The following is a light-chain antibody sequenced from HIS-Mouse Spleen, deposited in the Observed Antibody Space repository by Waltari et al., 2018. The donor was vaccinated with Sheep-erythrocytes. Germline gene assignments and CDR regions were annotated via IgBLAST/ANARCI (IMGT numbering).Light chain of an antibody. V-gene: IGLV2-8*01. CDR2: EVS. CDR1: SSDVGGYNY. Sequence: QSALTQPPSASGSPGQSVTISCTGTSSDVGGYNYVSWYQQHPGKAPKLMIYEVSKRRAGVPDRFSGSKSGNAAGLTVSGLQAEDEADYYCSAYADSNNWVFGGGTKLTVL. J-gene: IGLJ3*02. CDR3: SAYADSNNWV.